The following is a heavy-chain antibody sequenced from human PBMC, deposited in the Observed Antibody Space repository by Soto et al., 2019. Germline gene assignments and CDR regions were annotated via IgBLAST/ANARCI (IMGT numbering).Heavy chain of an antibody. V-gene: IGHV1-69*02. CDR1: GGTFSSYT. D-gene: IGHD3-10*01. Sequence: QVQLVQSGAEVKKPGSSVKVSCKASGGTFSSYTISWVRQAPGQGLEWMGRIIPILGIANYAQKFQGRVTITADKSTSTADMELSSLRSEDTSVYYCARETGTMVEHWGQGTLVTVSS. CDR2: IIPILGIA. J-gene: IGHJ1*01. CDR3: ARETGTMVEH.